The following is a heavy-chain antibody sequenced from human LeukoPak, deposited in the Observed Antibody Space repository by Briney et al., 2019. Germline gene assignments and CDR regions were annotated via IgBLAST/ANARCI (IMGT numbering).Heavy chain of an antibody. Sequence: GGSLRLSCAASGXNFSSYAMSWVRQAPGKGLEWVFSFSGSGGSTYYADSVKGRFTISRDNSKNTLSLQMNSLRADDTAVYYCAKTIGSGSYFDYWGQGTLVTVSS. CDR2: FSGSGGST. CDR1: GXNFSSYA. V-gene: IGHV3-23*01. J-gene: IGHJ4*02. D-gene: IGHD6-19*01. CDR3: AKTIGSGSYFDY.